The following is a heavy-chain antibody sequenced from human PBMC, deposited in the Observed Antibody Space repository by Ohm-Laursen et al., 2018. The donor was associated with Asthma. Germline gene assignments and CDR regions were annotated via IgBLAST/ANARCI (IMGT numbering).Heavy chain of an antibody. CDR2: IDWDDDK. CDR3: ARSPNYGDSTYYGMDV. CDR1: GFSLSTSGMR. V-gene: IGHV2-70*01. J-gene: IGHJ6*02. Sequence: TQTLTLTCTFSGFSLSTSGMRVSWIRQPPGKALEWLALIDWDDDKYYSTSLKTRLTISKDTSKNRVVLTMTNMDPVDTATYYCARSPNYGDSTYYGMDVWGQGTTVTVSS. D-gene: IGHD4-17*01.